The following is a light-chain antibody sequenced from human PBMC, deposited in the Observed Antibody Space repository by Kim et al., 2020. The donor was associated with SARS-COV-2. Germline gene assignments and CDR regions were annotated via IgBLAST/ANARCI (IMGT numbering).Light chain of an antibody. V-gene: IGLV5-39*01. CDR2: DKSGLNK. CDR1: RGIHVYIYN. Sequence: FTLTLRRGIHVYIYNIFWYQQEPGRLPRYLLGDKSGLNKEQGSGVPSRFSGSKDASTNAGLLLISGLQSEDEADYYCAIWYSNTWVFGGGTQLTVL. J-gene: IGLJ3*02. CDR3: AIWYSNTWV.